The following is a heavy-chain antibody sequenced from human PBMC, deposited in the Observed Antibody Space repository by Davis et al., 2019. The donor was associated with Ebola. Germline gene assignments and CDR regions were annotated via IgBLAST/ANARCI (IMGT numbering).Heavy chain of an antibody. CDR1: GFTFYNYA. J-gene: IGHJ4*02. V-gene: IGHV3-23*01. D-gene: IGHD6-13*01. CDR2: LSGRDSST. CDR3: AKDKNPWGEASGIIDF. Sequence: GGSLRLSCAASGFTFYNYAMTWVRQAPGKGLEWVSSLSGRDSSTYYADSVKGRFTISRDNSKNTVYLQMNSLRVDDTAVYFCAKDKNPWGEASGIIDFWGQGTLVTVSA.